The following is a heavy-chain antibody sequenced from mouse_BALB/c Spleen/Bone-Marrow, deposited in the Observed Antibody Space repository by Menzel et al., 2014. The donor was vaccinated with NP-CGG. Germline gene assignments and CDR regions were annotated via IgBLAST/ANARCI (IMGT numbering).Heavy chain of an antibody. V-gene: IGHV5-17*02. CDR2: ISTGSSTI. Sequence: EVKLEESGGGLVQPGGSRNLSCAASGFTFSSFGMHWVRQAPEKGLEWVAYISTGSSTIYYADTVKGRFTISRDNPKNTLFLQMTSLRSEDTAMYYCARSDGAMDYWGQGTSVTVSS. CDR3: ARSDGAMDY. CDR1: GFTFSSFG. J-gene: IGHJ4*01. D-gene: IGHD2-3*01.